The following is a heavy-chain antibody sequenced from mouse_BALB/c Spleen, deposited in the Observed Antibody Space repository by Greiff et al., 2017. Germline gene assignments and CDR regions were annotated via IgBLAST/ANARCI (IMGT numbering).Heavy chain of an antibody. V-gene: IGHV1-55*01. CDR1: GYNFTSYW. D-gene: IGHD2-4*01. Sequence: VQLQQPGAELVKPGTSVKLSCKASGYNFTSYWINWVKLRPGQGLEWIGDIYPGSGSTNYNEKFKSKATLTVDTSSSTAYMQLSSLASEDSALYYCARRRVYYDYDRGYYYAMDYWGQGTSVTVSS. CDR3: ARRRVYYDYDRGYYYAMDY. J-gene: IGHJ4*01. CDR2: IYPGSGST.